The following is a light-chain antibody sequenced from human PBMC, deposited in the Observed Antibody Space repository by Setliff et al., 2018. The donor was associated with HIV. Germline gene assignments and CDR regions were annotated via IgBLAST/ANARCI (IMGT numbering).Light chain of an antibody. V-gene: IGLV1-44*01. CDR3: AAWDDSLSVFV. CDR1: SSNIGSNT. Sequence: QSALTQPPPASGTPGQRVTISCSGSSSNIGSNTVNWYQQVPGTAPKLLIYKNNQRPSGVPDRFSGSKSGTSASLAISGLQSDDEADYYCAAWDDSLSVFVFGTGTKATVL. CDR2: KNN. J-gene: IGLJ1*01.